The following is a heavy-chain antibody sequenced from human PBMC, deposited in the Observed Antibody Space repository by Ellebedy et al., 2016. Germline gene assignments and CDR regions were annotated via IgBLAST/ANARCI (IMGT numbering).Heavy chain of an antibody. D-gene: IGHD4-17*01. Sequence: ASVKVSCKTSGGAFNTYAITWVRQAPGQGLEWMGRIIPMLGIANYTQRFQGRVTITADKSTATAYMELTSLRFEDPAVYFCASPDYGDSPTHKSKRQYYYGMDVWGQGTTVTVSS. CDR2: IIPMLGIA. CDR1: GGAFNTYA. J-gene: IGHJ6*02. V-gene: IGHV1-69*10. CDR3: ASPDYGDSPTHKSKRQYYYGMDV.